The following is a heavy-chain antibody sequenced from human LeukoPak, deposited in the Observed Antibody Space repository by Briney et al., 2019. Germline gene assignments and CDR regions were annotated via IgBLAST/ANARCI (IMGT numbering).Heavy chain of an antibody. CDR1: GYTFTGYY. J-gene: IGHJ5*02. V-gene: IGHV1-2*02. CDR2: INPNSGGT. D-gene: IGHD4-17*01. CDR3: ARAPMTTVTYNWFDP. Sequence: ASEKVSCKASGYTFTGYYMHWVRQAPGQGLEWMGWINPNSGGTNYAQKFQGRVTMTRDTSISTAYMELSRLRSDDTAVYYCARAPMTTVTYNWFDPWGQGTLVTVSS.